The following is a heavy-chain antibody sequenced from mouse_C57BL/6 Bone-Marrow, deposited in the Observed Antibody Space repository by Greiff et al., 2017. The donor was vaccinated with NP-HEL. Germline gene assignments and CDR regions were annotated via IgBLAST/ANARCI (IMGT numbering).Heavy chain of an antibody. Sequence: VQLQQPGAELVMPGASVKLSCKASGYTFTSYWMHWVKQRPGQGLEWIGEIDPSDSYTNYNQKFKGKSTLTVDKSSSTAYMQLSSLTSEDSAVYYCARSPYDYDGAYWGQGTLVTVSA. D-gene: IGHD2-4*01. CDR1: GYTFTSYW. V-gene: IGHV1-69*01. CDR2: IDPSDSYT. CDR3: ARSPYDYDGAY. J-gene: IGHJ3*01.